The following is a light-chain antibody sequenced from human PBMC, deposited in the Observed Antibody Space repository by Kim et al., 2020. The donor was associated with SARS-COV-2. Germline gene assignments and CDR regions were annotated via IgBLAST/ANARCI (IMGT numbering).Light chain of an antibody. CDR2: SND. Sequence: GQRVNISCSGSTSNIGTNAVNWYQQLPGTAPKLLIYSNDHRPSGVPDRFSGSKSGTSASLAISGLQSEDEADYYCSAWDDSLNGVIFGGGTQLTVL. CDR1: TSNIGTNA. J-gene: IGLJ2*01. V-gene: IGLV1-44*01. CDR3: SAWDDSLNGVI.